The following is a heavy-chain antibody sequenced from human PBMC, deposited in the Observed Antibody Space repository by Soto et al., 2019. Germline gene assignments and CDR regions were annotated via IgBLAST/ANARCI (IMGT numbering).Heavy chain of an antibody. Sequence: ASETLSLTCTVSGGSISSYYWSWIRQPPGKGLEWIGYIYYSGSTNYNPSLKSRVTISVDTSKNQFSLKLSSVTAADTAVYYCASTPSSPLYYYGSGSYLGFDYWGQGTLVTVSS. CDR3: ASTPSSPLYYYGSGSYLGFDY. V-gene: IGHV4-59*08. J-gene: IGHJ4*02. D-gene: IGHD3-10*01. CDR2: IYYSGST. CDR1: GGSISSYY.